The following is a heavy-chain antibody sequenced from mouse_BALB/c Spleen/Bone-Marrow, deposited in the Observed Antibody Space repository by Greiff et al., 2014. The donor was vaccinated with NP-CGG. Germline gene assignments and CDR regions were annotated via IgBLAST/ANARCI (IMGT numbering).Heavy chain of an antibody. Sequence: VQLKDSGAELVKPGASVKLSCTAPGFNIKDTYMHWVKQRPEQGLEWIGRIDPANGNTKYDPKFQGKATITADTSSNTVYLQLSSLTSEDTAVYYCARYHYGSSYFDYWGQGTTLTVSS. D-gene: IGHD1-1*01. CDR1: GFNIKDTY. CDR3: ARYHYGSSYFDY. CDR2: IDPANGNT. J-gene: IGHJ2*01. V-gene: IGHV14-3*02.